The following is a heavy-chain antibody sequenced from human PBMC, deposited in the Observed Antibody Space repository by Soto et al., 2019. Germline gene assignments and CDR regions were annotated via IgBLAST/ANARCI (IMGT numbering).Heavy chain of an antibody. Sequence: QVQLQESGPGLVKPSQTLSLTCTVSGGSISSAAYYWSWIRQHPGKDLEWIGYISHSGSTYYTPSLKRRVIISADTSKNQFSLHLNSVTAADTAVYYCAREYTYGSNFFDCWGQGALVTVSS. J-gene: IGHJ4*02. CDR1: GGSISSAAYY. CDR2: ISHSGST. D-gene: IGHD5-18*01. V-gene: IGHV4-31*03. CDR3: AREYTYGSNFFDC.